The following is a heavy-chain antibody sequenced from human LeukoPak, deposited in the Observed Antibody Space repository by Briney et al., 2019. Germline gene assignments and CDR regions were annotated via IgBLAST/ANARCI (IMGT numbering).Heavy chain of an antibody. Sequence: SETLSLTCTVSGGSIRSGSYYWGWVRQPPGNGLEWIGNIYYSGTTYYNPSLKSRVTISVDTSKNQFSLKLSSVTAADTAVYYCAREGKDYDFWSGYYADWGQGTLVTVSS. CDR1: GGSIRSGSYY. V-gene: IGHV4-39*07. CDR2: IYYSGTT. D-gene: IGHD3-3*01. CDR3: AREGKDYDFWSGYYAD. J-gene: IGHJ4*02.